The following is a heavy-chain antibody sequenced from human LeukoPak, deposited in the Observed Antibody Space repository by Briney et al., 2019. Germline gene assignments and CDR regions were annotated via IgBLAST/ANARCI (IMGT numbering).Heavy chain of an antibody. CDR3: ARAITMIVVVPTGWFDP. CDR2: TYYRSKWYN. D-gene: IGHD3-22*01. J-gene: IGHJ5*02. CDR1: GDSVSSNSAA. Sequence: SQTLSLTCAISGDSVSSNSAAWNWIRQSPSRGLEWLGRTYYRSKWYNDYAVSVKSRITINPDTSKNQFSLQLNSVTPEDTAVYYCARAITMIVVVPTGWFDPWGQGTLVTASS. V-gene: IGHV6-1*01.